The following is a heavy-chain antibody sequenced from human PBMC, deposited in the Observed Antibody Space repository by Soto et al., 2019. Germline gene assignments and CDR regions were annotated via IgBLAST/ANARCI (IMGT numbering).Heavy chain of an antibody. CDR3: ARVAREIEGAGFDY. V-gene: IGHV3-30-3*01. D-gene: IGHD3-16*01. CDR1: GFTFSSYA. CDR2: ISYDGSNK. Sequence: ESGGGVVQPGRSLRLSCAASGFTFSSYAMHWVRQAPGKGLEWVAVISYDGSNKYYADSVKGRFTISRDNSKNTLYLQMNSLRAEDTAVYYCARVAREIEGAGFDYWGQGTLVTVSS. J-gene: IGHJ4*02.